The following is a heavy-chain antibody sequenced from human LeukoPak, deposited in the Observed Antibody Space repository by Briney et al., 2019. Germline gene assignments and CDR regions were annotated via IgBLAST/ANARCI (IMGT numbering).Heavy chain of an antibody. CDR1: GFTFSSYS. CDR2: ISSSSSYI. D-gene: IGHD2-15*01. Sequence: GGSLRLSCAASGFTFSSYSMNWVRQAPGKGLEWVSSISSSSSYIYYADSVKGRFTISRDNAKNSLYLQMNSPRAEDTAVYYCARDYPIVVVVAATDPFDYWGQGTLVTVSS. V-gene: IGHV3-21*01. J-gene: IGHJ4*02. CDR3: ARDYPIVVVVAATDPFDY.